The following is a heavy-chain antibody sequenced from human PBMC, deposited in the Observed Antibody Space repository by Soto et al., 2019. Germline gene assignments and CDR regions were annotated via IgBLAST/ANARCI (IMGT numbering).Heavy chain of an antibody. Sequence: PSETLSLTCTVSGGSISGSSYYWGWIRQGPGKGLEWIGSIYYSGSTYYNPSLKSRVTISVDTSKNQFSLKLSSVTAPDTAVYYCARQASRATILGVVKSYYYRMDVWGQGTTVTVSS. CDR3: ARQASRATILGVVKSYYYRMDV. CDR1: GGSISGSSYY. D-gene: IGHD3-3*01. J-gene: IGHJ6*02. CDR2: IYYSGST. V-gene: IGHV4-39*01.